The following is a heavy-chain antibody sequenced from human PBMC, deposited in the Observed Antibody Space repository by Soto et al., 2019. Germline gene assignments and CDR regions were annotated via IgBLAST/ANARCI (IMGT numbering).Heavy chain of an antibody. CDR1: GGTFSSYA. J-gene: IGHJ3*02. V-gene: IGHV1-69*13. CDR3: ARRGRVPYCTADCQHALDI. D-gene: IGHD2-21*02. Sequence: SLKVSCKTSGGTFSSYAISWVRQAPGQGLEWMGGIIPIFGTANYAQKFQGRVTITADESTSTAYMELSSLTYEDTAVYYCARRGRVPYCTADCQHALDIWG. CDR2: IIPIFGTA.